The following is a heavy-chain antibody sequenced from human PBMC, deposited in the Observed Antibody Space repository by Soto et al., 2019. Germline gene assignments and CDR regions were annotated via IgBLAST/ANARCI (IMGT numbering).Heavy chain of an antibody. CDR2: IYATGSS. CDR1: GASLIVYY. D-gene: IGHD1-1*01. CDR3: VRDGTKNLRDWFDP. J-gene: IGHJ5*02. V-gene: IGHV4-4*07. Sequence: PSETLSLTCNVSGASLIVYYWSWIRQPPGKGLEWIGRIYATGSSDYNPSLKSRITISVDMSKKQFSLTLRSVTAADTAMYYCVRDGTKNLRDWFDPWGQGILVTVSS.